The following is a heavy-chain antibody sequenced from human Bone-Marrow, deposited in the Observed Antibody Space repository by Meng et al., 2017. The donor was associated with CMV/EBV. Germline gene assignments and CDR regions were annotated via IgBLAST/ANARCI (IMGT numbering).Heavy chain of an antibody. D-gene: IGHD3-22*01. Sequence: GGSLRFPCAASRFTFSDYYMSWIGQAPGKGLECVSYISSSGSIVNYADSVKGRFTISRDNAKNSLYLQMTSLRAEDTAVYYCARDASYSSPYQVETPLWGQGTVVTVSS. CDR2: ISSSGSIV. CDR1: RFTFSDYY. CDR3: ARDASYSSPYQVETPL. V-gene: IGHV3-11*01. J-gene: IGHJ4*02.